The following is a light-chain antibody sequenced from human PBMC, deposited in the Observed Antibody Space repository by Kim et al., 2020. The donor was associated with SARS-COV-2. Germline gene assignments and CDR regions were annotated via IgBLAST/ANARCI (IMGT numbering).Light chain of an antibody. J-gene: IGLJ1*01. Sequence: QSVSVSCTGTSSDIGIYKYVSWYQQHPGKAPKLMIYEVNKRPSGVPDRFSGSKSGNTASLTVSGLQAEDEADYYCSAYAGSTDFYVFGTGTKVTVL. V-gene: IGLV2-8*01. CDR2: EVN. CDR3: SAYAGSTDFYV. CDR1: SSDIGIYKY.